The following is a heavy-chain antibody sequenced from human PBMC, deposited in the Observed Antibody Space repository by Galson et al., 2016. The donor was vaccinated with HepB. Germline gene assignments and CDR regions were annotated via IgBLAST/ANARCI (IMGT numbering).Heavy chain of an antibody. CDR2: IYYSGST. V-gene: IGHV4-61*01. CDR1: GDSVSSGNYY. CDR3: ASGRYYYGSEY. J-gene: IGHJ4*02. D-gene: IGHD3-10*01. Sequence: ETLSHTCTVSGDSVSSGNYYWTWIRQPPGKGLEWIGYIYYSGSTNYNPSLKSRVTISVDTSKNQFSLKLSSVTAADTAVYYCASGRYYYGSEYWGQGTLVTVSS.